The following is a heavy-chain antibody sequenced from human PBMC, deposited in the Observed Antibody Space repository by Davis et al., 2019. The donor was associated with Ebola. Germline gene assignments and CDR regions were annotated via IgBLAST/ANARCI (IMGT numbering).Heavy chain of an antibody. Sequence: MPSETLSLTCTISGGSISSYYWSWVRQTPGKGLEWIGYIYYSGSNTYNPSLKSRVTMSVDTSKNQFSLKLSSVTAADTAVYYCARGGYSGSYLNFDYWGQGTLVTVSS. D-gene: IGHD1-26*01. CDR2: IYYSGSN. CDR3: ARGGYSGSYLNFDY. V-gene: IGHV4-59*01. J-gene: IGHJ4*02. CDR1: GGSISSYY.